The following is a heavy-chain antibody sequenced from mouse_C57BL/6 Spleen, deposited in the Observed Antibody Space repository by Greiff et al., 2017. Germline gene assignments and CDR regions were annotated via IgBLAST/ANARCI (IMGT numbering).Heavy chain of an antibody. V-gene: IGHV14-2*01. J-gene: IGHJ3*01. CDR2: IDPEDGET. D-gene: IGHD1-1*01. CDR3: ATPSFTTVTSGFAY. Sequence: VQLQQSGAELVKPGASVKLSCTASGFTINDYYMHWVKQRTEQGLEWIGRIDPEDGETKYAPKFQGKATITADTSSNTAYLQLSSLTSEDAAVYYCATPSFTTVTSGFAYWGQGTLVTVAA. CDR1: GFTINDYY.